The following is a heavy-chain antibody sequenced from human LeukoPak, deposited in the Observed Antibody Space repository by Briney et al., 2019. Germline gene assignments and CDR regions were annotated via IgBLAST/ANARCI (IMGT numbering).Heavy chain of an antibody. CDR2: ITSSSSYI. CDR1: GFTFSSYS. J-gene: IGHJ6*03. CDR3: ARPVYSSGWYGRGGGDYYYYMDV. D-gene: IGHD6-19*01. V-gene: IGHV3-21*04. Sequence: PGGSLRLSCAGSGFTFSSYSMNWVRQAPGKGLEWVSSITSSSSYIYYADSVKGRFTISRDNAKKSVYLQMNSLRAEDTAVYYCARPVYSSGWYGRGGGDYYYYMDVWGKGTTVTVSS.